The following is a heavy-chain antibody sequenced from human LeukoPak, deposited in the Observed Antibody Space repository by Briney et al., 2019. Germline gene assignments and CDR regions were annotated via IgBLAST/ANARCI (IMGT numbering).Heavy chain of an antibody. CDR1: GFTFISYA. CDR3: AKGTPFYAMDV. V-gene: IGHV3-23*01. D-gene: IGHD1-7*01. CDR2: ISGSGGSGGST. Sequence: GGSLRLSCAASGFTFISYAMSWVRQAPGKGLEWVSLISGSGGSGGSTYYADSVKGRFTISRDNSKSKLYLQMNSLRAEDTALYYCAKGTPFYAMDVWGQGTTVTVSS. J-gene: IGHJ6*02.